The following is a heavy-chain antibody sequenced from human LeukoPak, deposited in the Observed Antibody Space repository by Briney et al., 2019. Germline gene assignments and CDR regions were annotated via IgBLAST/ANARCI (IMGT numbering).Heavy chain of an antibody. CDR2: INQDGSEK. J-gene: IGHJ4*02. CDR3: ARWAY. CDR1: GSTFSDAW. V-gene: IGHV3-7*05. Sequence: TGGSLRLSCAASGSTFSDAWMYWVRQAPGKGLECVATINQDGSEKDYLDSVNGRFTISRDNAKNSLYLQMNSLRAEDTAVYYCARWAYWGQGTLVSVSS.